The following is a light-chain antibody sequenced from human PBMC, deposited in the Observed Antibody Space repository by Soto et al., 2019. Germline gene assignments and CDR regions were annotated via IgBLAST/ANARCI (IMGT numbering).Light chain of an antibody. Sequence: DIQLTQSPSFLSASVGDRVTITCRASQGISSYLAWYQQKPGKAPKLLIYAASTLQSGGTSRFSGSGSGTEFTLTTSSPQPEDCATYDCQQINSYPTLTFGGGTKVEIK. CDR3: QQINSYPTLT. V-gene: IGKV1-9*01. J-gene: IGKJ4*01. CDR1: QGISSY. CDR2: AAS.